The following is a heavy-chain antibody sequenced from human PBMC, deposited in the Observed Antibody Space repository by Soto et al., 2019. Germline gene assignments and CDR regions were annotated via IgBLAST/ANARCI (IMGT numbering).Heavy chain of an antibody. CDR1: GFTFSTYA. Sequence: EVQLLESGGGLVQPGGSLRLSCAASGFTFSTYAMTWVRQAPGKGLEWVSTINTSGGSTYYADSVKGRFTISRDNSKNTLYLQMNSLRVEDTAVYYCAKLGFPYSYGYFFYYWGQGTQVTISS. CDR2: INTSGGST. V-gene: IGHV3-23*01. CDR3: AKLGFPYSYGYFFYY. J-gene: IGHJ4*02. D-gene: IGHD5-18*01.